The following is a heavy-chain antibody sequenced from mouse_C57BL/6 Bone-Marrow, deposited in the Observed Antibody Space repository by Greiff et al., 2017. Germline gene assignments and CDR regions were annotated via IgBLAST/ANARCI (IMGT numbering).Heavy chain of an antibody. CDR1: GYTFTDYY. CDR3: ASGAYYYGSSYDYFDY. CDR2: INPNNGGT. V-gene: IGHV1-26*01. D-gene: IGHD1-1*01. Sequence: VQLQQSGPELVKPGASVKISCKASGYTFTDYYMNWVKQSHGKSLEWIGDINPNNGGTSYNQKFKGKDTLTVDKSSSTAYMELRSLTSEDSAVYYCASGAYYYGSSYDYFDYWGQGTTLTVSS. J-gene: IGHJ2*01.